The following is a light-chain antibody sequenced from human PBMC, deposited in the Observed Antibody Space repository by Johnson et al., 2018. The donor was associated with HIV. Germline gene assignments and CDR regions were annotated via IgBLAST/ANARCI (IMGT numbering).Light chain of an antibody. CDR3: GTCVGSLIACV. Sequence: QSVLTQPHSVSAAPGQKVTISCSGSTSNIGNNYVSWYQQLPGTAPKLLIYEKNKRPSGIPARFSGSKSGTSATLGITGLQTGDEADYYCGTCVGSLIACVIGTWTKVTVL. V-gene: IGLV1-51*02. CDR2: EKN. CDR1: TSNIGNNY. J-gene: IGLJ1*01.